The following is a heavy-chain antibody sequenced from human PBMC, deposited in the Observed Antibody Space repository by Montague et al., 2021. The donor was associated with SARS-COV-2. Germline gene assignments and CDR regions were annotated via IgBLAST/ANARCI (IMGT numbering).Heavy chain of an antibody. CDR2: ISSSGSTI. CDR1: GFTFSSYE. J-gene: IGHJ6*02. Sequence: SLTLSCAASGFTFSSYEMNWVRQAPGKGLEWVSYISSSGSTIYYADSVKGRFTISRDNAKNSLYLQMNSLRVEDTAVYYCARGASDWLLWGYGMDVWGQGTTVTVSS. V-gene: IGHV3-48*03. CDR3: ARGASDWLLWGYGMDV. D-gene: IGHD3/OR15-3a*01.